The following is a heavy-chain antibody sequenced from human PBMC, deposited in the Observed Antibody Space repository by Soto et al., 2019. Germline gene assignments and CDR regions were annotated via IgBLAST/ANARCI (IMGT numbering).Heavy chain of an antibody. D-gene: IGHD4-17*01. CDR2: VYYSGGT. Sequence: PSETLSLTCTVSGGSISSGGYYWSWIRQHPGKGLEWIGYVYYSGGTKYNPSLKSRLTMSLDMSKKQFSLRLTSVTAADTAVYFCARTTRMTTMIDYWGQGTQVTVSS. CDR3: ARTTRMTTMIDY. V-gene: IGHV4-61*08. CDR1: GGSISSGGYY. J-gene: IGHJ4*02.